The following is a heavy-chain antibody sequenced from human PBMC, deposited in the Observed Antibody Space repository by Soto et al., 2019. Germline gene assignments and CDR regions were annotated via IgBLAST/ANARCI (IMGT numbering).Heavy chain of an antibody. CDR1: GFTFSSYG. CDR2: IWYDGSNK. D-gene: IGHD2-8*01. CDR3: ARGLRGYCTNGVCYAVNAFDI. Sequence: GGSLRLSCAASGFTFSSYGMHWVRQAPGKGLEWVAVIWYDGSNKYYADSVKGRFTISRDNSKNTLYLQMNSLRAEDTAVYYCARGLRGYCTNGVCYAVNAFDIWGQGTMVTVSS. V-gene: IGHV3-33*01. J-gene: IGHJ3*02.